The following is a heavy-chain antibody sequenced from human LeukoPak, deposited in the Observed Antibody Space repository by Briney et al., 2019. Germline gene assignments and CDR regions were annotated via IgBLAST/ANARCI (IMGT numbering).Heavy chain of an antibody. CDR2: ISGSGGDT. V-gene: IGHV3-64D*06. D-gene: IGHD2-2*01. Sequence: GGSLRLSCAASGFTFSNFPMTWVRRAPGKGLESFSSISGSGGDTYYADSVKGRFTISRDNSKNTLYLQMSSLRAEDTAVYYCVKNRAEVVGLGYFDYWGQGTLVTVSS. CDR3: VKNRAEVVGLGYFDY. CDR1: GFTFSNFP. J-gene: IGHJ4*02.